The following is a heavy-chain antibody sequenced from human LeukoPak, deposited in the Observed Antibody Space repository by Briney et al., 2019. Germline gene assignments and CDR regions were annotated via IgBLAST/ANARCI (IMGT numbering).Heavy chain of an antibody. V-gene: IGHV1-69*13. CDR2: IIPIFGTA. CDR1: GGTFSSYA. CDR3: ARAKLRFLEWTDYYYYGMDV. D-gene: IGHD3-3*01. J-gene: IGHJ6*02. Sequence: RASVKVSCKASGGTFSSYAISWVRQAPGQGLEWMGGIIPIFGTANYAQKFQGRVTITADESTSTAYMELSSPRSEDTAVYYCARAKLRFLEWTDYYYYGMDVWGQGTTVTVSS.